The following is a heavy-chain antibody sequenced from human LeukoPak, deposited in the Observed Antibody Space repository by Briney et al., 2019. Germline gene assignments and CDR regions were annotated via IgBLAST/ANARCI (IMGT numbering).Heavy chain of an antibody. D-gene: IGHD2-21*01. CDR2: IIPIFGTA. CDR3: ARDQSRYSSYFDY. CDR1: GGTFSSHA. Sequence: GSSVKVSCKASGGTFSSHAISWVRQAPGQGLEWMGGIIPIFGTANYAQKFQGRVTITADESTSTAYMELSSLRSEGTAVYYCARDQSRYSSYFDYWGQGTLVTVSS. J-gene: IGHJ4*02. V-gene: IGHV1-69*01.